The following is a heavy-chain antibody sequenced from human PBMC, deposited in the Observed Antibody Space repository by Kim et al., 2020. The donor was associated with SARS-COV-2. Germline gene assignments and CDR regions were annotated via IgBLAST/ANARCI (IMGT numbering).Heavy chain of an antibody. Sequence: GGSLRLSCAASGFTFSSYAMSWVRQAPGKGLEWVSTISSGGSTYYADSVKGRFTIFRDNSKNTLYLQMNSLRAEDTAVYYCTKDWGTTSLHDHFPASWGQGNPVSASS. J-gene: IGHJ5*02. CDR3: TKDWGTTSLHDHFPAS. V-gene: IGHV3-23*01. CDR1: GFTFSSYA. D-gene: IGHD2-2*01. CDR2: ISSGGST.